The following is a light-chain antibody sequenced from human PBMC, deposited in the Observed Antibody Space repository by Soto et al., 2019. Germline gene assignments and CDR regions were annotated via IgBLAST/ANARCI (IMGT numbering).Light chain of an antibody. V-gene: IGKV3-15*01. J-gene: IGKJ2*01. CDR3: KQYKNWPST. Sequence: EIVMTQSPATLSVSPGERATLSCRASQSVSSNFAWYQQKPGQAPRLLIYGASTRATGIPARFSGSGSRTEFNLTIRSLQSEVFAVDYGKQYKNWPSTFGQGTKLEIK. CDR1: QSVSSN. CDR2: GAS.